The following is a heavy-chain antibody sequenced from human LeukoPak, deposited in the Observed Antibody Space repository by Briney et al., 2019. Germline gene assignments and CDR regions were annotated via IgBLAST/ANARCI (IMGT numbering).Heavy chain of an antibody. CDR3: ARDSMYNWNYYFDY. Sequence: PGGSLRLSCAASGFTFSSYSMNWVRQAPGKGLEWVSYISSSSSTIYYADSVKGQFTISRDNAKNSLYLQMNSLRAEDTAVYYCARDSMYNWNYYFDYWGQGTLVTVSS. J-gene: IGHJ4*02. CDR1: GFTFSSYS. CDR2: ISSSSSTI. V-gene: IGHV3-48*04. D-gene: IGHD1-7*01.